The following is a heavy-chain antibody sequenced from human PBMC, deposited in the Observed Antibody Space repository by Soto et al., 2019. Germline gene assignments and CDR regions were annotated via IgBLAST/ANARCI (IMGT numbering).Heavy chain of an antibody. V-gene: IGHV4-39*01. J-gene: IGHJ4*02. CDR1: GGSISSTYYF. D-gene: IGHD4-17*01. CDR3: ASLDYGDYYFDY. CDR2: IYYSGST. Sequence: QLQLQESGPGLVKPSETLSLTCTVSGGSISSTYYFWGWIRQPPGKGLEWIGSIYYSGSTFYNPSVKSRVTISVDTSKNQFFLKLSSVTAADTAVYYCASLDYGDYYFDYWGQGTLVTVSS.